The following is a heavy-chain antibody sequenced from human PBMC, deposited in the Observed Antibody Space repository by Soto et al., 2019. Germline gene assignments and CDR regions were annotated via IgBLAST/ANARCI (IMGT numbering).Heavy chain of an antibody. Sequence: PGGSLRLSCEASGFTFSSKWMTWVRQVSGKGLEWVANINQDATQKYYVDSVKGRFTISRDNAKNSLYLQMNSLRVEDTAVYYCARANAIDVWGQGILVTVS. CDR3: ARANAIDV. J-gene: IGHJ3*01. CDR1: GFTFSSKW. V-gene: IGHV3-7*01. CDR2: INQDATQK.